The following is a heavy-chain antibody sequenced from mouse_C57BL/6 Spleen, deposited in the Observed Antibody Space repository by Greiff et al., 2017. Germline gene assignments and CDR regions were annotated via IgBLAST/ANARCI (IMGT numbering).Heavy chain of an antibody. J-gene: IGHJ4*01. CDR1: GYSITSGYY. D-gene: IGHD2-3*01. CDR2: ISYDGSN. Sequence: EVKLQESGPGLVKPSQSLSLTCSVTGYSITSGYYWNWIRQFPGNKLEWMGYISYDGSNNYNPSLKNRISITRDTSKNQFFLKLNSVTTEDTATYYCARAGYYGYYAMDYWGQGTSVTVSS. V-gene: IGHV3-6*01. CDR3: ARAGYYGYYAMDY.